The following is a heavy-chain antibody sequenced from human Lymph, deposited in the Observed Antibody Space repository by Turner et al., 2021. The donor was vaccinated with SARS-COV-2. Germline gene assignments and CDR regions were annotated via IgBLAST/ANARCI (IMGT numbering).Heavy chain of an antibody. CDR1: GGTFSSSA. CDR2: IIPLLAIA. J-gene: IGHJ6*02. V-gene: IGHV1-69*10. CDR3: ARIAAPGMGGGVHYYYYAMDV. Sequence: QVQLVQSGAEVKKPGSSVKVSCKASGGTFSSSAISWVRPAPGQGLEWMGGIIPLLAIANYAQKFQGRVTITADKSTSTAYMGLSSLRSEDTAVYFCARIAAPGMGGGVHYYYYAMDVWGQGTTVTVSS. D-gene: IGHD6-13*01.